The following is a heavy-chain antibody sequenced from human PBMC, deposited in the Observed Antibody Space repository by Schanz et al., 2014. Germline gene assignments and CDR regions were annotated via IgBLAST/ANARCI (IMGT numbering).Heavy chain of an antibody. D-gene: IGHD6-19*01. Sequence: QVQLVQSGADVKKPGSSVRVSCKASGGTFSRLTFSWVRQAPGQGLEWMGRVIPILGVTHYAQKLQGRVTMTTDTSTSTAYMELRSLRSDDTAVYYCARGGYSSGWYDRDIAHFDYWGQGTLVTVSS. CDR1: GGTFSRLT. V-gene: IGHV1-69*02. J-gene: IGHJ4*02. CDR2: VIPILGVT. CDR3: ARGGYSSGWYDRDIAHFDY.